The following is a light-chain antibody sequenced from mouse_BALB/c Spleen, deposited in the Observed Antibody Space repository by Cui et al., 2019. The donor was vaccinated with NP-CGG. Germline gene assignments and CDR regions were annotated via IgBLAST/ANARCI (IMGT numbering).Light chain of an antibody. V-gene: IGLV1*01. Sequence: HAVLTNESALTTSPGETVTLTCRSSTGAVTTSNYANWVQEKPDHLFTGLIGGTNNRAPGVPARFSGSLIGDKAALTITGAQTEDEAIYFCALWYSNHWVFGGGTKLTVL. CDR2: GTN. CDR1: TGAVTTSNY. J-gene: IGLJ1*01. CDR3: ALWYSNHWV.